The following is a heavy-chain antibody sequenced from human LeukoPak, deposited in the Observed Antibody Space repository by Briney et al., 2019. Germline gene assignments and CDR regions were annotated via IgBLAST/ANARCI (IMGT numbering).Heavy chain of an antibody. Sequence: PGGSLRLSCAASEFTFVRYAMNSVRQAPGKGLGCVSYISSSSFKIGYADSEKSRFTISRDNSKNSLYLQMDSLRVEDTAVYYCVRDPSYGSSWYYYMDVWGKGTTVTVSS. J-gene: IGHJ6*03. CDR2: ISSSSFKI. V-gene: IGHV3-48*04. D-gene: IGHD6-13*01. CDR1: EFTFVRYA. CDR3: VRDPSYGSSWYYYMDV.